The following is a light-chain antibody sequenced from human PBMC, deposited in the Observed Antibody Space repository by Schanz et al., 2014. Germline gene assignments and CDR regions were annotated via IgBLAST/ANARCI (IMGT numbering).Light chain of an antibody. V-gene: IGKV3-20*01. CDR2: GAS. CDR3: QQYGSSPLT. J-gene: IGKJ4*01. CDR1: QSIGNN. Sequence: EIVLTQSPATLSVSPGERATLSCRASQSIGNNLAWYQQKRGQAPRLLIYGASTRATGIPARFSGSGSGTDFTLTISRLEPEDFAVYYCQQYGSSPLTFGGGTKVEI.